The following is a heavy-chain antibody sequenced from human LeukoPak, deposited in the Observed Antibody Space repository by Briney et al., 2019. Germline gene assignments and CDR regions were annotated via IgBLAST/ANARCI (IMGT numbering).Heavy chain of an antibody. D-gene: IGHD1-26*01. CDR1: GFAFSNFA. J-gene: IGHJ4*02. V-gene: IGHV3-21*04. CDR3: AKEVGGAKDY. Sequence: GRSLRLSCAASGFAFSNFAMHWVRQAPGKGLEWVSSISSSSSYIYYADSVKGRFTISRDNSKNTLYLQMNSLRAEDTAVYYCAKEVGGAKDYWGQGTLVTVSS. CDR2: ISSSSSYI.